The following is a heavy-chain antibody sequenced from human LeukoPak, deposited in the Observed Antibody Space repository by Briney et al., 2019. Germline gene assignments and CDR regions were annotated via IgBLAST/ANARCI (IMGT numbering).Heavy chain of an antibody. CDR2: IKQDGSEK. Sequence: PGGSLRLSCAASGFTFSSSWMSWVRQAPGKGLEWVANIKQDGSEKYYVVSVKGRFTISRDNANNSLYLQMNSLRAEDTAVYHCARFGGEWGQGTMVTVSS. CDR3: ARFGGE. V-gene: IGHV3-7*05. D-gene: IGHD3-10*01. CDR1: GFTFSSSW. J-gene: IGHJ3*01.